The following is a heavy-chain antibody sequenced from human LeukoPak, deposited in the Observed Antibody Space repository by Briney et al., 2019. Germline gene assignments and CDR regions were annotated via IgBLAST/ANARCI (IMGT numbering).Heavy chain of an antibody. CDR2: IWYDGSNK. Sequence: PGRSLRLSCAASGFTFSSYGMHWVRQAPGKGLEWVAVIWYDGSNKYYADSVKGRFTISRDNSKNTLYLQMNSLRAEDTAVYYCASTSDTAMVPAGYWGQGTLVTVS. J-gene: IGHJ4*02. CDR1: GFTFSSYG. V-gene: IGHV3-33*01. CDR3: ASTSDTAMVPAGY. D-gene: IGHD5-18*01.